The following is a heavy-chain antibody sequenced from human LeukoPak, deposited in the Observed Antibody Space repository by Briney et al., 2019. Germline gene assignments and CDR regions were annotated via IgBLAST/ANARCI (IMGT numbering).Heavy chain of an antibody. V-gene: IGHV3-30*02. CDR2: IRYDGNNK. CDR3: AKDSTWVQLGGYFEY. D-gene: IGHD3-16*01. Sequence: GGSLILSCAASGFTFSTYGMHWVRQAPGKGLEWVAFIRYDGNNKYYADSVKGRFTISRDNSKNTLYLGMNSLRVEDTAVYYCAKDSTWVQLGGYFEYWGQGTLVTVSS. CDR1: GFTFSTYG. J-gene: IGHJ4*02.